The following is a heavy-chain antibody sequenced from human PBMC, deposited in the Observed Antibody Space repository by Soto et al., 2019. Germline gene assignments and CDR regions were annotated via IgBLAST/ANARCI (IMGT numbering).Heavy chain of an antibody. D-gene: IGHD3-22*01. V-gene: IGHV1-69*06. Sequence: SVEVSCKASGGTFSSYAISWVRQAPGQGLEWMGGIIPIFGTANYAQKFQGRVTITADKSTSTAYMELSSLRSEDTAVYYCARERISYYYDSSGYCFNDWGQGTLVTVSS. CDR3: ARERISYYYDSSGYCFND. CDR2: IIPIFGTA. CDR1: GGTFSSYA. J-gene: IGHJ1*01.